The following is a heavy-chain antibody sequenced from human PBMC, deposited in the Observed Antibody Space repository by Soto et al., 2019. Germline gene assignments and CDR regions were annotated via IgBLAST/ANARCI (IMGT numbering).Heavy chain of an antibody. CDR2: IYAGDTET. CDR1: GYGFTIYW. J-gene: IGHJ3*02. Sequence: RGESLKISCKGSGYGFTIYWIGWVRQMPGKGLEWMGIIYAGDTETRYSPSFQGLVTISADKSISTAYLQWSSLEASDTAMYYCARHRRDYPFDIWGQGTMVTVSS. CDR3: ARHRRDYPFDI. V-gene: IGHV5-51*01. D-gene: IGHD3-10*01.